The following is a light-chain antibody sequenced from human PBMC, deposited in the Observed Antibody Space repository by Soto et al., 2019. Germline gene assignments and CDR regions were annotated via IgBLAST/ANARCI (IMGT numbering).Light chain of an antibody. Sequence: EIVLTQSPGIMYLSPGERATVFCGASQPVGRRYLAWYQQKYGQAPRLLIFVTSTRATGDPDRFIGDGSGTAFTHTITRVDPEDLGVYYCQQYDSSPPWTFRQGTRVEVK. CDR1: QPVGRRY. CDR3: QQYDSSPPWT. V-gene: IGKV3-20*01. CDR2: VTS. J-gene: IGKJ1*01.